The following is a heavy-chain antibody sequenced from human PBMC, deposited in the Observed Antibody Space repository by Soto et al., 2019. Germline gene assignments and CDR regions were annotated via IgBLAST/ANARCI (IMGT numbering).Heavy chain of an antibody. J-gene: IGHJ5*02. CDR1: GYTFTSNG. Sequence: QVQLVQSGAEVKKPGASVKVSCKASGYTFTSNGISWVRQAPGQGLEWMGWISAYNGNTNYAQKLQGRVTMTTDTSTSTAYMELRSLRSDDTAVYYCARVIAAAGIASWFDPWGQGTLVTVSS. CDR2: ISAYNGNT. V-gene: IGHV1-18*01. D-gene: IGHD6-13*01. CDR3: ARVIAAAGIASWFDP.